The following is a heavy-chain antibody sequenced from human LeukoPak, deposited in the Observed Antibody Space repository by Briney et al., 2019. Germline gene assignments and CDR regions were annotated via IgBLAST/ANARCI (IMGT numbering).Heavy chain of an antibody. CDR1: GYTFTSYG. D-gene: IGHD2-2*01. V-gene: IGHV1-18*01. J-gene: IGHJ3*02. CDR3: ARSDCSSTSCSSLDAFDI. CDR2: ISAYNGNT. Sequence: ASVKVSCKASGYTFTSYGISWVRRAPGQGLEWMGWISAYNGNTNYAQKLQGRVTMTTDTSTSTAYMELRSLRSDDTAVYYCARSDCSSTSCSSLDAFDIWGQGTMVTVSS.